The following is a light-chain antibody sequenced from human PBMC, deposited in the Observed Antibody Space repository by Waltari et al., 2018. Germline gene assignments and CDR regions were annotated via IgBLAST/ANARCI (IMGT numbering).Light chain of an antibody. J-gene: IGLJ2*01. CDR1: ALPKQY. Sequence: SYELTQPPSVSVSPGPTATITCSGDALPKQYAFWYQQKPGQAPVLVTYKDTGRPSGIPDRFSGSTSGTTVTLTISGVQAEDEADYYCQSADSTSTHVVFGGGTKLTVL. CDR2: KDT. V-gene: IGLV3-25*03. CDR3: QSADSTSTHVV.